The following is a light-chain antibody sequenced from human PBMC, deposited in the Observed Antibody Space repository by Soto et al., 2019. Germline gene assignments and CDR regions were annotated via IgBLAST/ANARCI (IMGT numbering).Light chain of an antibody. CDR2: GAS. V-gene: IGKV3-20*01. Sequence: IVVTQSPGTLSLSSGERATLSCRASQSVTTQLAWYQQKPGQAPRLIIHGASSRATGVPDRITGSGSGTDFTLSISRLEPEDFAVYYCQQYGGSTRTFGQGTKV. CDR1: QSVTTQ. CDR3: QQYGGSTRT. J-gene: IGKJ1*01.